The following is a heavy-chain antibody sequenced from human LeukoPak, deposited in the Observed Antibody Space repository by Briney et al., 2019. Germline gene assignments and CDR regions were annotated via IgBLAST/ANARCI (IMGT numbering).Heavy chain of an antibody. V-gene: IGHV3-21*01. Sequence: KTGGSLRLSCAASGFTFSYYSINWVRQAPGKGLEWVSSISSSSTYIYYADSVKGRFTISRDDAKNSLYLQMNSLRADDTAVYYCARPLGGYIYGYRGMDVWGQGTTVTVSS. J-gene: IGHJ6*02. CDR3: ARPLGGYIYGYRGMDV. D-gene: IGHD5-18*01. CDR1: GFTFSYYS. CDR2: ISSSSTYI.